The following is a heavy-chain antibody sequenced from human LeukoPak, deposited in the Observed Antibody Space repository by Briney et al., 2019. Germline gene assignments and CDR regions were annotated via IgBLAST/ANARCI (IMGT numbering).Heavy chain of an antibody. CDR3: AKGSGRYWTFFDF. J-gene: IGHJ4*02. V-gene: IGHV3-9*01. CDR2: ISWNSGSI. D-gene: IGHD1-26*01. CDR1: GFTFEDYA. Sequence: GGSLRLSCTVSGFTFEDYAMHWVRQAPGKGLKGVSGISWNSGSIDYVESVKGRFTISRDNGENSLYLQMNSLTVEDTALYYCAKGSGRYWTFFDFWGQGTLVAVSS.